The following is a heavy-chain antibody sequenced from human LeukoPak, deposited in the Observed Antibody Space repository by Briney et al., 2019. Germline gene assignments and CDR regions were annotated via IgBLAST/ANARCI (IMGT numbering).Heavy chain of an antibody. CDR3: AKDLSGRGYSSGWCAFDI. Sequence: SETLSLTCAVYGGSFSGYYWSWIRQPPGKGLEWIGEINHSGSTNYNPSLKSRVTISVDTSKNQFSLKLSSVTAADTAVYYCAKDLSGRGYSSGWCAFDIWGQGTMVTVSS. J-gene: IGHJ3*02. D-gene: IGHD6-19*01. CDR1: GGSFSGYY. CDR2: INHSGST. V-gene: IGHV4-34*01.